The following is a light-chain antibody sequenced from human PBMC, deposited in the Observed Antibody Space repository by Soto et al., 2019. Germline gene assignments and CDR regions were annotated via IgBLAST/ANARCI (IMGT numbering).Light chain of an antibody. CDR3: QQRSNWPPFS. CDR1: QSVSSN. J-gene: IGKJ4*01. Sequence: IMLTQSPATLSLSPGERATLSCRASQSVSSNVAWYQQIPGQTPRLLIYGASTRATTIPVRFSGSGSGTEFTLTISSLQSEDFAVYYCQQRSNWPPFSFGGGTKVDI. V-gene: IGKV3-15*01. CDR2: GAS.